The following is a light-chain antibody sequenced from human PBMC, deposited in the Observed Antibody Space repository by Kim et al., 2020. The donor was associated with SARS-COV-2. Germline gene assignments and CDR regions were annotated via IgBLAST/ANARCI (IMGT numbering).Light chain of an antibody. Sequence: QSVLTQPPSVSGAPGQTVTISCTGGSSNIGAGYAVHWYQQLPGTAPRLLIYASTHRPSGVPDRFSGSKSGSSASLAITGLQADDEADYYCQSYDRRLNVFQVIFGGGTQLTVL. V-gene: IGLV1-40*01. CDR3: QSYDRRLNVFQVI. CDR2: AST. CDR1: SSNIGAGYA. J-gene: IGLJ2*01.